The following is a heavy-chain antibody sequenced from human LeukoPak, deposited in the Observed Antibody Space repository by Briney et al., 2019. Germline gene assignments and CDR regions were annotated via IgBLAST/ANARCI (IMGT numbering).Heavy chain of an antibody. CDR3: ARGVSQAAPDWYMDV. V-gene: IGHV4-38-2*01. Sequence: SETLSLTCDVSGYAVGSSHYWGWIRQPPGRGLQWIGHVNFHGTSAYNASLRGRVSISTEASKNRFSLRLTSVTGADAAIYYCARGVSQAAPDWYMDVGGGGPGVIVPS. J-gene: IGHJ2*01. D-gene: IGHD6-13*01. CDR2: VNFHGTS. CDR1: GYAVGSSHY.